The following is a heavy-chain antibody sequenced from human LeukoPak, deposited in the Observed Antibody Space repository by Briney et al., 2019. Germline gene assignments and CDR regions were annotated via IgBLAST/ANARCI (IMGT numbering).Heavy chain of an antibody. CDR3: ASYVVAQTIDV. V-gene: IGHV3-11*04. CDR1: GFTFSDYY. J-gene: IGHJ3*01. Sequence: GGSLRLSCAASGFTFSDYYMSWIRQAPGKGLEWVSYISSSGSTIYYADSVKGRFTISRDNAKNSLSLQMNSLRAEDTALYYCASYVVAQTIDVWGQGTMVTVSS. D-gene: IGHD2-15*01. CDR2: ISSSGSTI.